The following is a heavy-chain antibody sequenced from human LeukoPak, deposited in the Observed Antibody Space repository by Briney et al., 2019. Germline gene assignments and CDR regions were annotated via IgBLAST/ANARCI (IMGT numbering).Heavy chain of an antibody. J-gene: IGHJ5*02. CDR1: GGTFSSYA. V-gene: IGHV1-69*04. D-gene: IGHD3-3*01. Sequence: ASVKVSCKASGGTFSSYAISWVRQAPGQGLEWRGRIIPILGIASYAQKFQGRVTITADKSTSTAYMELSSLRSEDTAVYYCAAQPRGGYYDFRSGSAGWFDPWGQGTLVTVSS. CDR2: IIPILGIA. CDR3: AAQPRGGYYDFRSGSAGWFDP.